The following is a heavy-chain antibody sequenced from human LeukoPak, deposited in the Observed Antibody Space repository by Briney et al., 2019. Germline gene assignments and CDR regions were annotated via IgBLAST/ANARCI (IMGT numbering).Heavy chain of an antibody. CDR1: GFTFSSYW. CDR2: IKQDGSEK. CDR3: AKAAYSSGFYFDY. V-gene: IGHV3-7*01. D-gene: IGHD6-19*01. J-gene: IGHJ4*02. Sequence: GGSLRLSCAASGFTFSSYWMSWVRQAPGKGLEWVANIKQDGSEKYYVDSVKGRFTISRDNSKNTLYLQMNSLRAEDTAVYYCAKAAYSSGFYFDYWGQGTLVTVSS.